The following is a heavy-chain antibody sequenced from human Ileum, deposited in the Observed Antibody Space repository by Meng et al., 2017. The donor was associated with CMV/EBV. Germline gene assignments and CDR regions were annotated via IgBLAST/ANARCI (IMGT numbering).Heavy chain of an antibody. J-gene: IGHJ3*02. CDR2: INSDGSST. V-gene: IGHV3-74*01. Sequence: FTFSSYWMDWVRQAPGKGLVWVSRINSDGSSTSYADSVKGRFTISRDNAKNTLYLQMNSLRAEDTAVYYCARDAYDFWSPDSDAFDIWGQGTMVTVSS. CDR1: FTFSSYW. D-gene: IGHD3-3*01. CDR3: ARDAYDFWSPDSDAFDI.